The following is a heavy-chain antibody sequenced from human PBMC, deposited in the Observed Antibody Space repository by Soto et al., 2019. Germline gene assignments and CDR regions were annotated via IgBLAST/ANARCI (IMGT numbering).Heavy chain of an antibody. Sequence: ASVKVSCKASGYTFTSYGISWVRQAPGQGLEWMGWISAYNGNTNYAQKLQGRVTMTTDTSTSTAYMELRSLRSDDTAVYYCARDSQLVDTAMVTTWFDPWGQGTLVTVSS. CDR1: GYTFTSYG. V-gene: IGHV1-18*01. CDR2: ISAYNGNT. J-gene: IGHJ5*02. D-gene: IGHD5-18*01. CDR3: ARDSQLVDTAMVTTWFDP.